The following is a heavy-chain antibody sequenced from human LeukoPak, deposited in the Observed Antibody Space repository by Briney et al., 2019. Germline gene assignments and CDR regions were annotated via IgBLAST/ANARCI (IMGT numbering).Heavy chain of an antibody. CDR2: IYSGGST. V-gene: IGHV3-53*01. CDR1: GFTVSSNY. CDR3: ARGLGSGSSPFDY. Sequence: HPGGSLRLSCAASGFTVSSNYLTWVRQAPGKGLEWVSVIYSGGSTYYADSVKGRFTISRDNSKNTLYLQMNSLRAEDTAVYYCARGLGSGSSPFDYWGQGTLVTVSS. D-gene: IGHD3-10*01. J-gene: IGHJ4*02.